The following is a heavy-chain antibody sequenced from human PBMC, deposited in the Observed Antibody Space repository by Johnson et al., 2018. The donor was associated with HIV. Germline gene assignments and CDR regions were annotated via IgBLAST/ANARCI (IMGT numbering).Heavy chain of an antibody. CDR2: IWYDGSNK. CDR3: AKDDLGASGAFDI. J-gene: IGHJ3*02. Sequence: QVQLVESGVGVVQPGRSLRLSCAASGFTFSSYGMHWVRQAPGKGLEWVAVIWYDGSNKYYADSVKGRFTISRDNSKNTLYLQMNSLRAEDTAVYYCAKDDLGASGAFDIWGQGTMVTVSS. V-gene: IGHV3-33*06. D-gene: IGHD1-26*01. CDR1: GFTFSSYG.